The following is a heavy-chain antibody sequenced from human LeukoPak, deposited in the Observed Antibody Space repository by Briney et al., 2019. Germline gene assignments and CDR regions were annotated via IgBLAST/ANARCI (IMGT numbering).Heavy chain of an antibody. J-gene: IGHJ4*02. D-gene: IGHD6-13*01. CDR3: ARKRESSSSWYGGLAY. CDR2: ISYDGSYK. V-gene: IGHV3-30*03. CDR1: GFTFSTYG. Sequence: GGSLRLSCAASGFTFSTYGMHWVRQAPGKGLEWVALISYDGSYKYYADSVKGRFTISRDNSKNTLYLQMNSLRAEDTAVYYCARKRESSSSWYGGLAYWGQGTLVTVSS.